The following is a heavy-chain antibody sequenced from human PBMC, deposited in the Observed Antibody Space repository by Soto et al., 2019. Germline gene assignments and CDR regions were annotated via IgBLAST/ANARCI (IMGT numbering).Heavy chain of an antibody. D-gene: IGHD3-10*01. CDR3: AREWDPTRVPRADY. CDR2: IDPKNGDT. J-gene: IGHJ4*02. Sequence: QVQLVQSGAEVKKPGASVKVSCKASGYTFTGYSIHWVRQAPGQGLEWMGWIDPKNGDTNTAQKFQGRVTMTRDTSITTAYMELTILRSDDTAIYYCAREWDPTRVPRADYWGQGSLVTVSS. V-gene: IGHV1-2*02. CDR1: GYTFTGYS.